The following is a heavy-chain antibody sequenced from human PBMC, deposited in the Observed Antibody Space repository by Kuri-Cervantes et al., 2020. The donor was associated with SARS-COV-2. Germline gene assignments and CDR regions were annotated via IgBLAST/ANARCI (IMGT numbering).Heavy chain of an antibody. Sequence: ASVKDSCKASGYTFTDYYMHWVRQAPGQGIEWMGWINPNSGGTNYAQKFQGWVAMTRDTSLSTAYMELSRLRSDDTAVYYCARSTLFRRLVVISQGGAFDIWGQGTMVTVSS. D-gene: IGHD3-22*01. CDR1: GYTFTDYY. V-gene: IGHV1-2*04. J-gene: IGHJ3*02. CDR2: INPNSGGT. CDR3: ARSTLFRRLVVISQGGAFDI.